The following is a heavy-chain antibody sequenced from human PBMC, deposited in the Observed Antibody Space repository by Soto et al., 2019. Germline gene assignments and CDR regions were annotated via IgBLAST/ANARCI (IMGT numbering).Heavy chain of an antibody. D-gene: IGHD3-9*01. CDR1: GYTFTGYY. CDR2: INPNSGGT. CDR3: ARKPNGYYDILHPSGYYGIDV. V-gene: IGHV1-2*04. J-gene: IGHJ6*02. Sequence: ASVKVSCKASGYTFTGYYMHWVRQAPGQGLEWMGWINPNSGGTNYAQKFQGWVTMTRDTSISTAYMELSRLRSDDTAVYYCARKPNGYYDILHPSGYYGIDVWGQGTTVTVSS.